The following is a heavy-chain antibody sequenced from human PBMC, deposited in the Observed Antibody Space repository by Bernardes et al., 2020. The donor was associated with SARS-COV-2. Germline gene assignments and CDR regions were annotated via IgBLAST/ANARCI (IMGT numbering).Heavy chain of an antibody. CDR1: GFTFSSYA. CDR2: ITNRSNYI. D-gene: IGHD4-17*01. V-gene: IGHV3-21*01. J-gene: IGHJ2*01. CDR3: ARILRDNGFGSGYYDL. Sequence: GGSLRLSCEASGFTFSSYAMNWVRQAPGKGLQWVSSITNRSNYIQYTDSVEGRFTISRDNAKNSLYLEMTSLRAEDTAIYYCARILRDNGFGSGYYDLWGRGTLVTVSS.